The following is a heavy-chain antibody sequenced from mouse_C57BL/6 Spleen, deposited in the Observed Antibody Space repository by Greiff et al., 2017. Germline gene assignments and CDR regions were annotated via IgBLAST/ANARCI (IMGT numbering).Heavy chain of an antibody. D-gene: IGHD2-4*01. CDR1: GYSITSGYD. CDR2: ISYSGST. Sequence: VQLQQSGPGMVKPSQSLSLTCTVTGYSITSGYDWHWIRHFPGNKLEWMGYISYSGSTNYNPSLKSRISITHDTSKNHFFLKLNSVTTEDTATYYCARNYDGTFDYWGQGTTLTVSS. CDR3: ARNYDGTFDY. J-gene: IGHJ2*01. V-gene: IGHV3-1*01.